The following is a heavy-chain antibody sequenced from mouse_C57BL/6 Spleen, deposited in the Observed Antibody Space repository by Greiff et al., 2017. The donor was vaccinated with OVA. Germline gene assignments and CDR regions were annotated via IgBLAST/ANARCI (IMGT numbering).Heavy chain of an antibody. CDR3: ARRYGSFYAMDY. V-gene: IGHV1-18*01. J-gene: IGHJ4*01. CDR2: INPNNGGT. D-gene: IGHD1-1*01. Sequence: EVQLQQSGPELVKPGASVKIPCKASGYTSTDYNMDWVKQSHGKSLEWIGDINPNNGGTIYNQKFKGKATLTVDKSSSTAYMELRSLTSEDTAVYYCARRYGSFYAMDYWGQGTSVTVSS. CDR1: GYTSTDYN.